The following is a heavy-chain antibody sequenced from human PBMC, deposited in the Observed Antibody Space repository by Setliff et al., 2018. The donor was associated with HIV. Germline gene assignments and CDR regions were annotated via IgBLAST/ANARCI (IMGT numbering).Heavy chain of an antibody. J-gene: IGHJ5*01. V-gene: IGHV3-23*01. CDR1: GFTFSGYA. Sequence: PGGSLRLSCAASGFTFSGYAVSWVRQAPGKGLEWVSGISASGTTTEYADSVKGRLTISRDNSKNTLYLQMNSLRTDDTAIYYCAKLREGHVYSQYDSWGHGTLVTVSS. CDR2: ISASGTTT. D-gene: IGHD2-21*01. CDR3: AKLREGHVYSQYDS.